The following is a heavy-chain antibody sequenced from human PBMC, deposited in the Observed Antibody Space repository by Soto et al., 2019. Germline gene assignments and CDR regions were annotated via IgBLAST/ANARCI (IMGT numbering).Heavy chain of an antibody. J-gene: IGHJ5*02. CDR2: IKSRTNGGTT. Sequence: GSLRLACTASGFTFSNAWMSGVRQAPGKGLEWVGRIKSRTNGGTTDYAAPVKGRFTISRDDSKNTLYLQMNSLRTEDTAIYYCTTEDPINRSWGQGTPVTVYS. V-gene: IGHV3-15*01. CDR3: TTEDPINRS. CDR1: GFTFSNAW.